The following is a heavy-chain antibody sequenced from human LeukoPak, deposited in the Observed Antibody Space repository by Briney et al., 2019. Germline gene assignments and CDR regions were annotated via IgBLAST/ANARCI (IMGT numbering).Heavy chain of an antibody. V-gene: IGHV3-74*01. CDR1: GFTFSSHC. Sequence: PGGSLRLSCAASGFTFSSHCMNWARQAPGKGLEWVARINGEGSRISYADSVRGRFTISRDNAKNTAYLQMNSLRAEDTALYYCARDPGYYYYGMDVWGQGTTVVVS. J-gene: IGHJ6*02. CDR2: INGEGSRI. CDR3: ARDPGYYYYGMDV.